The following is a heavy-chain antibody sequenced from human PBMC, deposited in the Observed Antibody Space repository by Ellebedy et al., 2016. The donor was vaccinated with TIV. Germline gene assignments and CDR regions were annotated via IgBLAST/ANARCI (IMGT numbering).Heavy chain of an antibody. CDR1: GYTFTGYY. J-gene: IGHJ6*02. CDR2: IIPIFGTA. D-gene: IGHD3-3*01. CDR3: ARDHMRITIFGVVINSYYGMDV. Sequence: ASVKVSCKASGYTFTGYYMHWVRQAPGQGLEWMGGIIPIFGTANYAQKFQGRVTITADKSTSTAYMELSSLRSEDTAVYYCARDHMRITIFGVVINSYYGMDVWGQGTTVTVSS. V-gene: IGHV1-69*06.